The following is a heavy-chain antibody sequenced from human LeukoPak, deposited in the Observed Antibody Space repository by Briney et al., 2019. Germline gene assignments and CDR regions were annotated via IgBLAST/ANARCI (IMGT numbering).Heavy chain of an antibody. CDR3: ARTGGDCSSGLCYYAMDV. V-gene: IGHV4-39*07. CDR1: GDSISSSSYY. Sequence: PSETLSLTCTVSGDSISSSSYYWGWIRQPPGKGLEWIGTIYYSGSTYYNPSLKSRVTISVDTSKNQFSLKLSSMTAADTAVYCARTGGDCSSGLCYYAMDVWGQGTTVTVS. J-gene: IGHJ6*02. D-gene: IGHD2-21*02. CDR2: IYYSGST.